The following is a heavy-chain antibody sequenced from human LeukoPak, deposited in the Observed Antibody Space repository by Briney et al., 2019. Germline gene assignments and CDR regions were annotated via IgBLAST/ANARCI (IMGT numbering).Heavy chain of an antibody. CDR3: ARHLGSSWYRYYYYMDV. J-gene: IGHJ6*03. D-gene: IGHD6-13*01. V-gene: IGHV4-34*01. CDR2: INHSGST. CDR1: GGSFSGYY. Sequence: SETLSLTCAVYGGSFSGYYWSWIRQPPGKGLEWIGEINHSGSTNYNPSLKSRVTISVDTSKNQFSLKLSSATAADTAVYYCARHLGSSWYRYYYYMDVWGKGTTVTVSS.